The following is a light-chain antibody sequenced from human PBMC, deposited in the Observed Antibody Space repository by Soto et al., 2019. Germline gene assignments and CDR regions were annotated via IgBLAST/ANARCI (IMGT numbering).Light chain of an antibody. V-gene: IGKV3-20*01. J-gene: IGKJ5*01. CDR1: QSVTSSY. Sequence: EIVLTQSPGTLSLSPGESATLSCRASQSVTSSYLAWYQQKPGQAPRLLIYGASSRATGIPDRFSGSGCGTDFPLTISRLEPEDFAVYYCQQYGRSPPITFGQGTRLEI. CDR2: GAS. CDR3: QQYGRSPPIT.